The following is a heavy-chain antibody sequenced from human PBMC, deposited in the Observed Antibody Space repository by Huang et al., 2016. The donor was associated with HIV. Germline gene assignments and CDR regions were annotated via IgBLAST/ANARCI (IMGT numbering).Heavy chain of an antibody. CDR3: VTKASAMDV. D-gene: IGHD2-8*01. J-gene: IGHJ6*02. V-gene: IGHV3-7*01. CDR2: IRQDGNEK. CDR1: TVTFSAYW. Sequence: VESGGGLVQPGGSLRLSCGGSTVTFSAYWLSWVRQSPGEGLEWVASIRQDGNEKFYVDSVKGRFNISRDNAKKLLFLDMTSRQVDDTATYFCVTKASAMDVWGQGTTVIVSS.